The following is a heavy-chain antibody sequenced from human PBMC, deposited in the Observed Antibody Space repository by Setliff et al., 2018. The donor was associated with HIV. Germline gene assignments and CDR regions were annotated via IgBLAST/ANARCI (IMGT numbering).Heavy chain of an antibody. Sequence: ASVKVSCKASGYTFNSYGISWVRQAPGQGPEWVGWIATYNGNTNYAQRLQGRVTLTTDTSTSTAYMELRSLRFDDTAVYFCARGVSQAYTYGGGAYYYFDFWGRGTLVTVSS. CDR2: IATYNGNT. CDR3: ARGVSQAYTYGGGAYYYFDF. V-gene: IGHV1-18*01. CDR1: GYTFNSYG. J-gene: IGHJ4*02. D-gene: IGHD6-19*01.